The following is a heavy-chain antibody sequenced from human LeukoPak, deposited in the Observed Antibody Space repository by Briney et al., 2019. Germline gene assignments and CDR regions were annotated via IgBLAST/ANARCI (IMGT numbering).Heavy chain of an antibody. D-gene: IGHD3-10*01. CDR3: AKFMRGSGDGYFDY. V-gene: IGHV3-23*01. CDR1: GFSFSNYA. CDR2: ITGSGGSS. J-gene: IGHJ4*02. Sequence: AGESLRLSCAASGFSFSNYAVSWVRQAPGKGLEWVSGITGSGGSSYYADSVRGRFSISRDNSENTLYLQMNGLRAEDTAIYYCAKFMRGSGDGYFDYWGQGTLVTVSS.